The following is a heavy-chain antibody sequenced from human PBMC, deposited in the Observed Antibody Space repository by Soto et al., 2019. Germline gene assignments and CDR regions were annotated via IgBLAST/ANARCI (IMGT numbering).Heavy chain of an antibody. V-gene: IGHV3-11*01. CDR2: ISGSGNSI. Sequence: QVQLVESGGGVVQPGRSLRLSCAAPRFIFSDYYMSWIRQAPGMGLEWVSYISGSGNSIYYADSVKGRFTISRDNAKNSLYLQMNSLRVEDTAVYYCATLSTQFDRWGQGNLVTVSS. J-gene: IGHJ5*02. CDR3: ATLSTQFDR. CDR1: RFIFSDYY. D-gene: IGHD1-1*01.